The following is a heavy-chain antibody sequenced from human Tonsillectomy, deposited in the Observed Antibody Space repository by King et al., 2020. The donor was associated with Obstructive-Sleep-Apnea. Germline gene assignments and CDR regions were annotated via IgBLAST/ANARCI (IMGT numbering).Heavy chain of an antibody. D-gene: IGHD6-19*01. J-gene: IGHJ4*02. V-gene: IGHV3-30*02. CDR2: IRYEGRNN. CDR3: ARGSYSSGWEGDY. CDR1: GFTFSNYG. Sequence: VQLVESGGGVVQPGRSLRLSCAASGFTFSNYGMHWVRQAPGQGLEWVAFIRYEGRNNNYGDSVKGRFTISRDTYKNTQYLQMNSLRPEDTAVYYCARGSYSSGWEGDYWGQGTLVIVSS.